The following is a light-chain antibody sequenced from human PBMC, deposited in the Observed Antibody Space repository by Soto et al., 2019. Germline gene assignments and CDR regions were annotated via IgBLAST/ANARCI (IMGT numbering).Light chain of an antibody. J-gene: IGKJ2*02. Sequence: DIQLTQSPSTLSASGGDRVTIPCRASQSVTDWLAWYQQKPGKAPKLLIYDASSLHSGVPSRFSGSGSGTEFSLTVSSLQPDDFATYYCQQYYRSCTFGQGTKVEIK. V-gene: IGKV1-5*01. CDR3: QQYYRSCT. CDR2: DAS. CDR1: QSVTDW.